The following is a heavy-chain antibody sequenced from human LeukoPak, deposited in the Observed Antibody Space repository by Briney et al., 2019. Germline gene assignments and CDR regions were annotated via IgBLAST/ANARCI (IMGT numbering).Heavy chain of an antibody. J-gene: IGHJ4*02. CDR1: GVSTSGSSYY. D-gene: IGHD2-2*01. CDR2: IFYSGST. CDR3: ARHTTSWQFFGY. V-gene: IGHV4-39*01. Sequence: SETLSLTCTVSGVSTSGSSYYWGWIRQPPGKGLEWIGSIFYSGSTFYNPSLKSRVTISVDTSKNQFSLKLSSVTAADTALYYCARHTTSWQFFGYWGQGTLVTVSS.